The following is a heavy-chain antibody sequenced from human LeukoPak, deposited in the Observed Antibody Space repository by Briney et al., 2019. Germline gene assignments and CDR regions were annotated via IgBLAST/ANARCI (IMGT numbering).Heavy chain of an antibody. D-gene: IGHD3-22*01. CDR3: VRQPPGVYDTTQSWFDP. Sequence: KSGESLQISCQVSGYSFPSYWITWVRQVPGKGLEWMGRIAPSDSYTNYNPSFEGHVTMSVEKSITTVYLQWSSLKASDTAMYYCVRQPPGVYDTTQSWFDPWGQGTLVTVSS. CDR2: IAPSDSYT. J-gene: IGHJ5*02. V-gene: IGHV5-10-1*01. CDR1: GYSFPSYW.